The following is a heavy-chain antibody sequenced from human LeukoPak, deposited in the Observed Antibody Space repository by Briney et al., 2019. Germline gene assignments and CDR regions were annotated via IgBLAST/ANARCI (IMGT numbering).Heavy chain of an antibody. Sequence: SQTLSLTFAISGDSVSSNSAAWNWLRQSPSRGLEWLGSTYYRSKWYNDYAVSVKSRITINPDTSKNQFSLQLNSVTPEDTAVYYCAAEEGSDYDPRFDPWGQGTLVTVSS. D-gene: IGHD3-3*01. CDR1: GDSVSSNSAA. V-gene: IGHV6-1*01. J-gene: IGHJ5*02. CDR3: AAEEGSDYDPRFDP. CDR2: TYYRSKWYN.